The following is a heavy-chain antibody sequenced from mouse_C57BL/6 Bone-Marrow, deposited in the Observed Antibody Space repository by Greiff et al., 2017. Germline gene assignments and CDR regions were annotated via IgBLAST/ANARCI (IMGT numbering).Heavy chain of an antibody. D-gene: IGHD2-12*01. V-gene: IGHV1-15*01. Sequence: QVQLQQSGAELVRPGASVTLSCKASGYTFTDYEMPWVKQTPVHGLEWIGAIDPETGGTAYNQKFKGKAILAADKSSSTAYMELRSLTSEDSAVCYCTRPDYSDFDYWGQGTTLTVSS. J-gene: IGHJ2*01. CDR3: TRPDYSDFDY. CDR1: GYTFTDYE. CDR2: IDPETGGT.